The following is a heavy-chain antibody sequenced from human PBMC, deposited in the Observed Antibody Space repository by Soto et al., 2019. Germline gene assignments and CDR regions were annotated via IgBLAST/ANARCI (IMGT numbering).Heavy chain of an antibody. J-gene: IGHJ5*02. CDR1: GFTFSSYS. D-gene: IGHD3-22*01. V-gene: IGHV3-21*01. CDR3: ARDPDSSGYFNNWFDP. CDR2: ISSSSSYI. Sequence: PGGSLRLSCAASGFTFSSYSMNWVRQAPGKGLEWVSSISSSSSYIYYADSVKGRFTISRDNAKNSLYLQMNSLRAEDTAVYYCARDPDSSGYFNNWFDPLGPGNPGHRLL.